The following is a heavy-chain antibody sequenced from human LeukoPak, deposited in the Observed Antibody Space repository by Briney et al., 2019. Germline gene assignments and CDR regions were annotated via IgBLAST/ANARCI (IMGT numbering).Heavy chain of an antibody. J-gene: IGHJ4*02. CDR1: GYTFTSNY. CDR2: IYPRGGRT. V-gene: IGHV1-46*01. Sequence: ASVKVSCKASGYTFTSNYIHWVRQAPGQGLEWMGMIYPRGGRTSYAQKFQGRVTVTRDTSTSTVHMELSGLRSEETAVYYCARDQEGFDYWGQGTLVTVSS. CDR3: ARDQEGFDY.